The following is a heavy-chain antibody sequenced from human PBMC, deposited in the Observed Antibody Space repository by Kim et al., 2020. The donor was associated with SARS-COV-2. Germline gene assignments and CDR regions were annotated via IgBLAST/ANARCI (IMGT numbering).Heavy chain of an antibody. Sequence: PSLMSRVTISVDTSRNQFSLKLSSVTAADAAVYYCARAVFFPLGAAKIDYWGQGTLVTVSS. D-gene: IGHD3-3*01. V-gene: IGHV4-34*01. CDR3: ARAVFFPLGAAKIDY. J-gene: IGHJ4*02.